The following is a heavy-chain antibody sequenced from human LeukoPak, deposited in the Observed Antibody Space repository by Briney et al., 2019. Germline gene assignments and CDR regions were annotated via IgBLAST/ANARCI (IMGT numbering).Heavy chain of an antibody. CDR2: INHSGST. CDR1: GGSFSGYF. J-gene: IGHJ3*02. Sequence: PSETLSLTCAVYGGSFSGYFWTWIRQPPGKGLEWIGEINHSGSTSYNPSLRSRVTISADPSKNQFSLKLSSVTAADTAVYYCARPHDCSSTSCYGALHIWGQGTMVTVSS. V-gene: IGHV4-34*01. CDR3: ARPHDCSSTSCYGALHI. D-gene: IGHD2-2*01.